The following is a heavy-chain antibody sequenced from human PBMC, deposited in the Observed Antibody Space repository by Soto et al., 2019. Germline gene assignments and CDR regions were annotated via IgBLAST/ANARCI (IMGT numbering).Heavy chain of an antibody. J-gene: IGHJ4*02. Sequence: SGPTLVNPTQTLTLTCSFSGFSLNTSGVSVGWIRQPPGKALEWLALIYWNGDERYSPSLKNRLTITKDTSKNQVVLRMTNMDPVDTATYYCTHMYYYAGSGYYPTADYWGRGTLVTVSS. D-gene: IGHD3-22*01. CDR1: GFSLNTSGVS. CDR3: THMYYYAGSGYYPTADY. CDR2: IYWNGDE. V-gene: IGHV2-5*01.